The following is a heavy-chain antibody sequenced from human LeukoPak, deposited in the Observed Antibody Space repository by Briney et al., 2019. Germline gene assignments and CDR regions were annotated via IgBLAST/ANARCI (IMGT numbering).Heavy chain of an antibody. D-gene: IGHD3-22*01. CDR2: IYSGGST. CDR1: GFTVSSNY. Sequence: GGSLRLSCAASGFTVSSNYMSWVRQAPGKGLEWVSVIYSGGSTYYADSVKGRFTISRDNSKNTLYLQMNSLRAEDTAVYYCARQTIDESSGYYDYWGQGTLVTVSS. J-gene: IGHJ4*02. CDR3: ARQTIDESSGYYDY. V-gene: IGHV3-66*02.